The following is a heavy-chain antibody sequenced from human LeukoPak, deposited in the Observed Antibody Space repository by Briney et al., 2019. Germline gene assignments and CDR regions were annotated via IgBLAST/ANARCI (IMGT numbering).Heavy chain of an antibody. CDR3: ARYSSSWYIPAFDY. D-gene: IGHD6-13*01. CDR1: GGSISSSSYY. J-gene: IGHJ4*02. Sequence: PSETLSLTCTVSGGSISSSSYYWGWIRQPPGKGLEWIGSIYYSGSTYYNPSLKSRVTISVDTSKNQFSLKLSSVTAADTAVYYCARYSSSWYIPAFDYGGQGTRVTVSS. V-gene: IGHV4-39*01. CDR2: IYYSGST.